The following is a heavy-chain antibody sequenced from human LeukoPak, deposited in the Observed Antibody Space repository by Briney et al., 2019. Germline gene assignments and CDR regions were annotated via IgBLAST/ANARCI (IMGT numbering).Heavy chain of an antibody. V-gene: IGHV4-39*01. CDR2: IYYGGST. J-gene: IGHJ5*02. Sequence: SETLSLTCTVSGGSISSSDYYWGWIRQPPGKGLEWIGSIYYGGSTYYNPSLKSRVTVSVDTSMNQFSLKLSFVTTADTAVYYCARALGYCSGGSCTRGYNWFDPWGQGTLVTVPS. CDR3: ARALGYCSGGSCTRGYNWFDP. D-gene: IGHD2-15*01. CDR1: GGSISSSDYY.